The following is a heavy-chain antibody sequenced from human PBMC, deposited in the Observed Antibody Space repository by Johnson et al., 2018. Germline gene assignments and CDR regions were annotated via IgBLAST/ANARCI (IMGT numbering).Heavy chain of an antibody. D-gene: IGHD6-13*01. J-gene: IGHJ1*01. CDR3: TTVGIAAAGMGFQH. V-gene: IGHV3-NL1*01. CDR2: ISGSGDFT. CDR1: GFNFRSYG. Sequence: VQLVQSGGGVVQPGRSLRLSCAASGFNFRSYGMHWVRQAPGKGLEWVSGISGSGDFTYYADAVKGRFTISRDNSKNTLDLQMNTLRVEDTAVYYCTTVGIAAAGMGFQHWGQGTLVTASS.